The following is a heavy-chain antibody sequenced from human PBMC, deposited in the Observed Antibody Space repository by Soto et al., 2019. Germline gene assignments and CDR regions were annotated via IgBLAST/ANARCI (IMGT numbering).Heavy chain of an antibody. CDR1: GFTFSGSA. V-gene: IGHV3-73*01. D-gene: IGHD3-3*01. CDR3: SRQASDFWSGKPQYYMDV. Sequence: EVQLVESGGGLVQPGGSLKLSCAASGFTFSGSAMHWVRQASGKGLEWVGRIRSKPNNYATAYGASVKGRFTISRDDSKDTAYLQMSSLNTEDTAVYYCSRQASDFWSGKPQYYMDVWGKGTTVTVSS. CDR2: IRSKPNNYAT. J-gene: IGHJ6*03.